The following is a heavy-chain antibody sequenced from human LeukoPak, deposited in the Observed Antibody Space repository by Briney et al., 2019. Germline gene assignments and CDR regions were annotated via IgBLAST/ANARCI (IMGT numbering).Heavy chain of an antibody. V-gene: IGHV4-4*07. D-gene: IGHD3-3*01. CDR2: IHTSGST. CDR3: AKNLGASIFGVGEFDP. J-gene: IGHJ5*02. Sequence: PSETPSLTCTVSGASISSYYWSWIRQPAGKGLEWIGHIHTSGSTDYNPSLKSRVTISLDTSKNHFSLKLTSVTAADTAVYYCAKNLGASIFGVGEFDPWGQGTLVSVSS. CDR1: GASISSYY.